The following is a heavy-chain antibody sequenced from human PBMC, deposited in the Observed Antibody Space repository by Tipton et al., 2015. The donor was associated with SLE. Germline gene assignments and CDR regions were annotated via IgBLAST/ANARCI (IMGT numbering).Heavy chain of an antibody. V-gene: IGHV4-61*01. CDR3: ARDAASFCGGGNCPQAFDI. Sequence: TLSLTCTVSQYSISSGFYWTWIRQPPGRGLEWIGDIYYSGSTNYNPSLKSRVTISVDTSKNQFSLNLSSVTAADTAVYYCARDAASFCGGGNCPQAFDIWGQGTMVTVSS. CDR2: IYYSGST. CDR1: QYSISSGFY. D-gene: IGHD2-21*01. J-gene: IGHJ3*02.